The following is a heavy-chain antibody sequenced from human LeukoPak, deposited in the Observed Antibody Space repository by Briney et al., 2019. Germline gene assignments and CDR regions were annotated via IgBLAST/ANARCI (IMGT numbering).Heavy chain of an antibody. CDR2: IYYSGST. D-gene: IGHD3-3*01. Sequence: PSETLSLTCTVSGGSISSYYWSWIRQPPGKGLEWIGYIYYSGSTNYNPSLKSRVTISVDTSKNQFSLKLSSVTAADAAVYYCARTPIGIWSGLTRYYYGMDVWGQGTTVTVSS. J-gene: IGHJ6*02. CDR1: GGSISSYY. V-gene: IGHV4-59*01. CDR3: ARTPIGIWSGLTRYYYGMDV.